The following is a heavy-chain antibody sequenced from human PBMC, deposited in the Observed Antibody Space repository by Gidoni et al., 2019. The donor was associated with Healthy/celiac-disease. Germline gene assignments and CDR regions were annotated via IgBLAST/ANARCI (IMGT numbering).Heavy chain of an antibody. J-gene: IGHJ2*01. CDR2: ISSSSSYI. D-gene: IGHD3-22*01. Sequence: EVQLVESGGGLVKPGGSLRLSCAASGFTFSSYSMNWVRQAPGKGMEFVSSISSSSSYISDAGSVKGRFNISRDKAKISLYRQMNSLRAEDTAVYYCARVRGIVVSYFDLWGRGTLVTVSS. CDR1: GFTFSSYS. CDR3: ARVRGIVVSYFDL. V-gene: IGHV3-21*01.